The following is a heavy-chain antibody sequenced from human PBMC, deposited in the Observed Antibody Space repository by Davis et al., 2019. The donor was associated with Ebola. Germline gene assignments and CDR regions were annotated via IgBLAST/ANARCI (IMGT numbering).Heavy chain of an antibody. V-gene: IGHV4-59*01. J-gene: IGHJ3*02. CDR1: GGSISSYY. CDR3: ARDYHSSLGAFDI. CDR2: IYYSGST. D-gene: IGHD3-22*01. Sequence: PSETLSLTCTVSGGSISSYYWSWIRQPPGKGLEWIGYIYYSGSTNYNPSLKSRVTISVDTSKNQFSLKLSSVTAADTAVYYCARDYHSSLGAFDIWGQGTMVTVSS.